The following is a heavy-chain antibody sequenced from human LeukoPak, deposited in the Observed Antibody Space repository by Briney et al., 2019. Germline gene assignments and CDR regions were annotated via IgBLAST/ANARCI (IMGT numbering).Heavy chain of an antibody. CDR1: GYTFTTYY. CDR2: INPSGGST. CDR3: ARDGGYLDP. Sequence: WASVKVSCKASGYTFTTYYMHWVRQAPGQGLEWMGIINPSGGSTTYAQNFQGRVTMTRDTSTSAVYMEVSSLRSEDTAVYYCARDGGYLDPWGQGTLVTVSS. D-gene: IGHD3-16*02. V-gene: IGHV1-46*01. J-gene: IGHJ5*02.